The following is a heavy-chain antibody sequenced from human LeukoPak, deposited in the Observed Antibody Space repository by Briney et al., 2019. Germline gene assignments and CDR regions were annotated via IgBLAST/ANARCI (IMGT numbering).Heavy chain of an antibody. V-gene: IGHV3-21*06. Sequence: GGSLRLACVASVFTFSAYSMKWGRQAPGKGLEWVSSITSSSDYIHYADSVKGRFTISRDNVKNSLYLQMNSLRAEDTAVYYCTRGDRDNIGLDWFDPWGQGTLVTVSS. D-gene: IGHD3-22*01. CDR2: ITSSSDYI. CDR3: TRGDRDNIGLDWFDP. J-gene: IGHJ5*02. CDR1: VFTFSAYS.